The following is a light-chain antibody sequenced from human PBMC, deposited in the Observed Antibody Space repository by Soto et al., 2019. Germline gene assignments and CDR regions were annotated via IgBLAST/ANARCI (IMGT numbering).Light chain of an antibody. Sequence: DIQMTQSPSSLSASVVDRVTITCRARQTINTYLNWYQQTPGKAPRLLIYDASSLLSGVPSRFSGSGSGTDFTLTIASLQPEDFSTYYCQQSDSTPYTCGQGTKGDIK. V-gene: IGKV1-39*01. CDR2: DAS. CDR1: QTINTY. J-gene: IGKJ2*01. CDR3: QQSDSTPYT.